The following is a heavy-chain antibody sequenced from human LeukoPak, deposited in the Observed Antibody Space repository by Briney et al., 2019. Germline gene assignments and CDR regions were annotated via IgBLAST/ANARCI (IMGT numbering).Heavy chain of an antibody. V-gene: IGHV3-74*01. CDR1: GFTFSSYW. CDR3: ARGPGVGATEDYYYYYYMDV. Sequence: GGSLRLSCAASGFTFSSYWMHWVRQALGKGLVWISRINSDGSSTSYADSVKGRFTISRDNAKNTLYLQMNSLRAEDTAVYYCARGPGVGATEDYYYYYYMDVWGKGTTVTVSS. CDR2: INSDGSST. D-gene: IGHD1-26*01. J-gene: IGHJ6*03.